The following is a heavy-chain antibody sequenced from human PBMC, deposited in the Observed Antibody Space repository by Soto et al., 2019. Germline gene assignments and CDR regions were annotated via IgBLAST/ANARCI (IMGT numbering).Heavy chain of an antibody. V-gene: IGHV4-31*03. CDR1: GGSISSGSYY. CDR3: GRTGPKKGLDY. CDR2: IYFSGST. J-gene: IGHJ4*02. D-gene: IGHD1-1*01. Sequence: PSETLSLTCTVSGGSISSGSYYWTWNRQHPGKGLEWIGYIYFSGSTYYNPSLKSRLTISVDTSKNQFSLKLSSVTAADTAVYYCGRTGPKKGLDYWGQGTLVTVSS.